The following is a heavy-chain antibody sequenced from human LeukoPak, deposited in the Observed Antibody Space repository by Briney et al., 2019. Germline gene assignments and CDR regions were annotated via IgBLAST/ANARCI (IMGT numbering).Heavy chain of an antibody. CDR1: GGSISSSSYF. D-gene: IGHD1-14*01. CDR2: TYYSGST. Sequence: SETLSLTCTVSGGSISSSSYFWGWIRQPPGKGLEWIGSTYYSGSTYYNPSLKSRVTISVDTSKNQFSLKLRSVTAADTAVYYCARQISINLIDYWGQGTLVTVSS. CDR3: ARQISINLIDY. V-gene: IGHV4-39*01. J-gene: IGHJ4*02.